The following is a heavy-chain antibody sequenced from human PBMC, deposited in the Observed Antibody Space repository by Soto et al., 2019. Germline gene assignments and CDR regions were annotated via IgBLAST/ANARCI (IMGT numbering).Heavy chain of an antibody. CDR1: GFTFSSYS. CDR3: ARTAAGTRDYYYYMDV. J-gene: IGHJ6*03. V-gene: IGHV3-48*01. CDR2: ISSSSSTI. Sequence: SLRLSCADSGFTFSSYSMNWVRQAPGKGLEWVSYISSSSSTIYYADSVKGRFTISRDNAKNSLYLQMNSLRAEDTAVYYCARTAAGTRDYYYYMDVWGKGTTVTVSS. D-gene: IGHD6-13*01.